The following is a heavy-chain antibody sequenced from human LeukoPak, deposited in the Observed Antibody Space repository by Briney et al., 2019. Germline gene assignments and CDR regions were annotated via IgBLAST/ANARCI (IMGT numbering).Heavy chain of an antibody. Sequence: PGGSLRLSCAASGFTFSSYAMSWVRRAPGKGLEWVSAISGNSGSTYYADSVKGRFTISRDNSKNTLYLQMNSLRAEDTAVYYCAKDLKQWLEYYFDYWGQGTLVTVSS. D-gene: IGHD6-19*01. CDR1: GFTFSSYA. J-gene: IGHJ4*02. V-gene: IGHV3-23*01. CDR3: AKDLKQWLEYYFDY. CDR2: ISGNSGST.